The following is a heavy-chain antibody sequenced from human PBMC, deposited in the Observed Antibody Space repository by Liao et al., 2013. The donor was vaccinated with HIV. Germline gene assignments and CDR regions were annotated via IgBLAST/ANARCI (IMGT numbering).Heavy chain of an antibody. V-gene: IGHV4-4*07. CDR3: AARITIFGVVIPHAIDV. J-gene: IGHJ3*01. CDR1: GDSISRYF. D-gene: IGHD3-3*01. Sequence: QVLLQESGPGLVKPSETLSLTCTVSGDSISRYFWSWIRQPAGKGLEWIGHFSTTGNINYNPSLKRRVTVSVDTSRNLFSLKLSSVTAADTAVYYCAARITIFGVVIPHAIDVWGQGTMVTVSS. CDR2: FSTTGNI.